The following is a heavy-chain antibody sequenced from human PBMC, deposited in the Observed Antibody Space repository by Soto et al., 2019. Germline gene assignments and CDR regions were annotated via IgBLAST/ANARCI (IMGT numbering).Heavy chain of an antibody. Sequence: SETLSLTCTVTGDSISSYYWSWIRQPPGKGLEWIGNIHYSGSTNDNPSLKSRVTISVDTSKNQFSLKLSSVTAADTAVYYCARDLWKGPSYSGFDVRAQGTTVTVSS. CDR3: ARDLWKGPSYSGFDV. CDR2: IHYSGST. D-gene: IGHD1-1*01. V-gene: IGHV4-59*01. CDR1: GDSISSYY. J-gene: IGHJ6*02.